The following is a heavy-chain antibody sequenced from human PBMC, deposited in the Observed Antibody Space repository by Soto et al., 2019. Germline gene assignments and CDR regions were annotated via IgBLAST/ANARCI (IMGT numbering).Heavy chain of an antibody. CDR2: MNPNSGNT. J-gene: IGHJ6*03. CDR1: GYTFTSYD. D-gene: IGHD2-2*01. V-gene: IGHV1-8*01. CDR3: ARGRRTFCSSTSCKYYYYYYMDV. Sequence: ASVKLSCKASGYTFTSYDINWVRQATGQGLEWMGWMNPNSGNTGYAQKFQGRVTMTRNTSISTAYMELSSLRSEDTAVYYCARGRRTFCSSTSCKYYYYYYMDVWGKGTTVTVSS.